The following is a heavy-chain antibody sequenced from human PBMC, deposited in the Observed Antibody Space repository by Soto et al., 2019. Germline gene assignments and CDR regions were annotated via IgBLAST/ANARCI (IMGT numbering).Heavy chain of an antibody. CDR1: GYTFTSYG. CDR3: AREGYCTNGVCYRAAFDI. D-gene: IGHD2-8*01. J-gene: IGHJ3*02. Sequence: ASVKVSCKASGYTFTSYGISWVRQAPGQGLEWMGWISAYNGNTNYAQKLQGRVTMTTDTSTSTAYMELRSLRSDDTAVYYCAREGYCTNGVCYRAAFDIWGQGTMVTVSS. V-gene: IGHV1-18*01. CDR2: ISAYNGNT.